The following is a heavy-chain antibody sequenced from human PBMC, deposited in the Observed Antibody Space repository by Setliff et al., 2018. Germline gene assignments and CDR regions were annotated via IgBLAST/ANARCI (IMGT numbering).Heavy chain of an antibody. CDR2: IYSSGST. D-gene: IGHD3-10*01. Sequence: PSETLSLTCTVSGGSISSGDYYWSWIRQPPGKGLEWIGYIYSSGSTYYNPSLKSRVSISVDTSKNQFSLKLSSVTAADMAVYYCARGGGGLLWFGELSRYYFDYWGQGTLVTVSS. J-gene: IGHJ4*02. V-gene: IGHV4-30-4*08. CDR1: GGSISSGDYY. CDR3: ARGGGGLLWFGELSRYYFDY.